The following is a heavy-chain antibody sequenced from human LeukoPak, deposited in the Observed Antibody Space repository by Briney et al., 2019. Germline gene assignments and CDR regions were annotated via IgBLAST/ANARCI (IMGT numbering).Heavy chain of an antibody. J-gene: IGHJ4*02. D-gene: IGHD3-10*01. CDR3: ARVLHGSGSDYFDY. CDR2: IYSGGST. Sequence: GGSLRLSCAASGFTVSSNYMSWVRQAPGKGLEWVSLIYSGGSTYYADSVKGRFTISRDNSKNTLYFQMNSLRAEDTAAYYCARVLHGSGSDYFDYWGQGILVTVSS. V-gene: IGHV3-53*01. CDR1: GFTVSSNY.